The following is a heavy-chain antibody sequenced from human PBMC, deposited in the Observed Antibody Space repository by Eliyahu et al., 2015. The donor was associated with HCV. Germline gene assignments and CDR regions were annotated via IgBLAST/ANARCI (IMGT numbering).Heavy chain of an antibody. J-gene: IGHJ6*02. D-gene: IGHD3-22*01. CDR3: AKDLRYTYTDSRVYYYYGLDV. V-gene: IGHV3-30*18. CDR2: ISYDGSNK. Sequence: QVQLVESGGGVVQPGRSLRLSCAASGFPFSNYGMHWVRQAPGKGLEWVAVISYDGSNKYYADSVKGRFTISRDNSKNTLYLQMNSLRAEDTAVYYCAKDLRYTYTDSRVYYYYGLDVWGQGTTVTVSS. CDR1: GFPFSNYG.